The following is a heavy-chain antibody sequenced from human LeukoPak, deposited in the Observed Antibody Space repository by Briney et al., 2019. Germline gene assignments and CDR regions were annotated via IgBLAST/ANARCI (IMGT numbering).Heavy chain of an antibody. Sequence: GGSLRLSCSASGFIFTTYTMYWVRQAPGKGLEFVSVVNGNGDTTYYTDSVKGRFTISRDNSKDTLYLQMSSLRAEDTAVYYCVGDQVDDTGYLRWGQGTRVTVSA. CDR3: VGDQVDDTGYLR. CDR1: GFIFTTYT. J-gene: IGHJ4*02. V-gene: IGHV3-64D*06. D-gene: IGHD3-9*01. CDR2: VNGNGDTT.